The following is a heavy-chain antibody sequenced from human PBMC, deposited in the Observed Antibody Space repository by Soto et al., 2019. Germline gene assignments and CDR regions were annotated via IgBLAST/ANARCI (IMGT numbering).Heavy chain of an antibody. D-gene: IGHD4-17*01. J-gene: IGHJ6*02. Sequence: QVQLVESGGGVVQPGRSLRLSCAASGFTFSSYAMHWVRQAPGKGLEWVAVISYDGSNKYYADSVKGRFTISRDNSKNTLYLQMNSLRAEDTAGYYCARSPDYYGGNFAYGMDVWGQGTTVTVSS. CDR2: ISYDGSNK. V-gene: IGHV3-30-3*01. CDR3: ARSPDYYGGNFAYGMDV. CDR1: GFTFSSYA.